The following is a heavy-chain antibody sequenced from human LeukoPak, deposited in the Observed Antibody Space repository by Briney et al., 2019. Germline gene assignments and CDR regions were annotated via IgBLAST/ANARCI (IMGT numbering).Heavy chain of an antibody. CDR2: INPNSGGT. V-gene: IGHV1-2*02. CDR3: ASRQYYDFWSGYPGYYYYYMDV. D-gene: IGHD3-3*01. J-gene: IGHJ6*03. CDR1: GYTFTGYY. Sequence: ASVKVSCKASGYTFTGYYMHWVRQAPGQGLEWMGWINPNSGGTNYAQRFQGRVTMTRDTSLSTAYMELSRLRSDDTAVYYCASRQYYDFWSGYPGYYYYYMDVWGKGTTVTVSS.